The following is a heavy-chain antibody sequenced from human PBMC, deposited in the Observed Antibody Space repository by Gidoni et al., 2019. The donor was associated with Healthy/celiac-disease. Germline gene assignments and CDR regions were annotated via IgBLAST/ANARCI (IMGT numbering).Heavy chain of an antibody. Sequence: EVQLVESGGGLVKPGGSLRLSCAASGFTFSRYSMNWVRQAPGKGLEWVSSISSSSSYIYYADSVKGRFTISRDNAKNSLYLQMNSLRAEDTAVYYCAREGAYCGGDCYYIDYWGQGTLVTVSS. CDR1: GFTFSRYS. J-gene: IGHJ4*02. D-gene: IGHD2-21*02. CDR3: AREGAYCGGDCYYIDY. V-gene: IGHV3-21*01. CDR2: ISSSSSYI.